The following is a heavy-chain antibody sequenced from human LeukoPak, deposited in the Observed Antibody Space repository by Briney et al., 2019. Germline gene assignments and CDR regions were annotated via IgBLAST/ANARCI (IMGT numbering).Heavy chain of an antibody. CDR3: ARQVGGDRWYLDY. CDR1: GGSISSSSYC. CDR2: IYYSGST. V-gene: IGHV4-39*01. Sequence: PSETLSLTCTVSGGSISSSSYCWGWIRQPPGKGLEWIGSIYYSGSTYYNPSLKSRVTISVDTSKNQFSLKLSSVTAADTAVYYCARQVGGDRWYLDYWGQGTLVTVSS. J-gene: IGHJ4*02. D-gene: IGHD2-21*01.